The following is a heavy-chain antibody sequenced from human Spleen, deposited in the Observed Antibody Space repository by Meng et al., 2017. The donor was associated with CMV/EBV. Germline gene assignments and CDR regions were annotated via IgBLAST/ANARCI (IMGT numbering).Heavy chain of an antibody. V-gene: IGHV3-9*01. J-gene: IGHJ4*02. Sequence: GGSLRLSCAASGFRFDDYAMHWVRQAPGKGLEWVSSISWNSGNIGYADSVKGRFTISRDNARNSLYLRMNSLRADDTALYYCAKDISLEYFGADYWGPGTLVTVSS. CDR1: GFRFDDYA. CDR2: ISWNSGNI. D-gene: IGHD2/OR15-2a*01. CDR3: AKDISLEYFGADY.